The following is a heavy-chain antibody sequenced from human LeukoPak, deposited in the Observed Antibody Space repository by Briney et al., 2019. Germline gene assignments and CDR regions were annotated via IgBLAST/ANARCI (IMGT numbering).Heavy chain of an antibody. J-gene: IGHJ2*01. CDR3: AKGFYGSGSYRYWYSDL. V-gene: IGHV3-23*01. CDR1: GFTFSSYA. Sequence: GGSLRLSCAASGFTFSSYAMSWVRQAPGKGLEWVSAISGSGGSTYYADSVKGRFTISRDNSKNTLYLQMNSLRAEDTAVYYCAKGFYGSGSYRYWYSDLWGRGTLVTVPS. D-gene: IGHD3-10*01. CDR2: ISGSGGST.